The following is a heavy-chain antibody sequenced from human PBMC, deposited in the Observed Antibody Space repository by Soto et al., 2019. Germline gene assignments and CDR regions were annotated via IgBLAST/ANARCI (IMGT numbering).Heavy chain of an antibody. CDR1: GGSFSGYY. V-gene: IGHV4-34*01. J-gene: IGHJ4*02. CDR2: INHSGST. Sequence: QVQLQQWGAGLLKPSETLSLTCAVYGGSFSGYYWSWIRQPPGKGLEWIGEINHSGSTNYNPSLKSRVTISVDTSKNQFSLKLSSVTAADTAVYYCARVPTMVRGVISGDDYFDYWGQGILVTVSS. D-gene: IGHD3-10*01. CDR3: ARVPTMVRGVISGDDYFDY.